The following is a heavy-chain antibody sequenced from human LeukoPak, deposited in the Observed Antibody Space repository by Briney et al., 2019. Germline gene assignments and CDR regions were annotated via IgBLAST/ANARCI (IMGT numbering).Heavy chain of an antibody. CDR3: AKDGDYGGNSEYFQH. Sequence: PGRSLRLSCAASGFNFDDYAMHRVRQAPGKGLEWVSGISWYSGSIGYADSVKGRFTISSDNAKNSLYLQMNSLRAEDTALYYCAKDGDYGGNSEYFQHWGQGTLVTVSS. V-gene: IGHV3-9*01. J-gene: IGHJ1*01. D-gene: IGHD4-23*01. CDR2: ISWYSGSI. CDR1: GFNFDDYA.